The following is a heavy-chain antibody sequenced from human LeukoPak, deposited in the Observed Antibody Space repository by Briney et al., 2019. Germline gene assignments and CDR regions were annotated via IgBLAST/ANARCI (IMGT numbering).Heavy chain of an antibody. D-gene: IGHD1-1*01. CDR1: GDSLSGYG. CDR3: ARVEPTTVFAFYI. Sequence: SETLSLACRVSGDSLSGYGWSWIRQPAGRGLEWVGRIYRSGSTNYNPSLKSRVTISIDTSMTQFSLNLKSVAAADTGVYYCARVEPTTVFAFYIWGPGTTVTVSS. V-gene: IGHV4-4*07. CDR2: IYRSGST. J-gene: IGHJ3*02.